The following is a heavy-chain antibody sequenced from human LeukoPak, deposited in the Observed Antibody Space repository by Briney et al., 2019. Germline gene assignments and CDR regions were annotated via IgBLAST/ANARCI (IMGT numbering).Heavy chain of an antibody. Sequence: ASVKVSFKASGYTFTTYAMHWVRQAPGQRLEWMGWSNAGNGNTKYSQEFQGRVTITRDTSASTAYMELSSLRSEDMAVYYCAGGGGGCSYGLDYWGQGTLVTVSS. J-gene: IGHJ4*02. CDR3: AGGGGGCSYGLDY. CDR2: SNAGNGNT. CDR1: GYTFTTYA. D-gene: IGHD5-18*01. V-gene: IGHV1-3*02.